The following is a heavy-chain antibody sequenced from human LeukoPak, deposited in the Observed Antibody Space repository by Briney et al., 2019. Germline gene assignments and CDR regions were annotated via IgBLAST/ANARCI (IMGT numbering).Heavy chain of an antibody. D-gene: IGHD3-3*01. CDR2: IKSDGSST. Sequence: GGSLRLSCAASGFTFSNYWMHWVRQAPGKGLVWVSRIKSDGSSTNYADSVKGRFTISRDNAKNTLYLQMNSLRAEDTAVYYCARVSYYDFLSGSHEVSYWGQGTLVTVSS. CDR1: GFTFSNYW. V-gene: IGHV3-74*01. J-gene: IGHJ4*02. CDR3: ARVSYYDFLSGSHEVSY.